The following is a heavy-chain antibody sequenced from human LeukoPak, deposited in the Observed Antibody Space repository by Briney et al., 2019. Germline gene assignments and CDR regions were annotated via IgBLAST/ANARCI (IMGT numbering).Heavy chain of an antibody. J-gene: IGHJ4*02. CDR2: IIPIFGTA. V-gene: IGHV1-69*05. CDR3: ARDPYVWGSYRLFDY. D-gene: IGHD3-16*02. Sequence: SVKVSCKASGGTFSSYAISWVRQAPGQGLEWMGRIIPIFGTANYAQKFQGRVTITTDESTSTAYMELSSLRSDDTAVYYCARDPYVWGSYRLFDYWGQGTLVTVSS. CDR1: GGTFSSYA.